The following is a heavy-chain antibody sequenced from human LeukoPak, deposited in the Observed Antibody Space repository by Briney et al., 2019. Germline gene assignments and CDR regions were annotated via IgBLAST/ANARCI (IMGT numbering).Heavy chain of an antibody. CDR3: ATSQGGSGRYPFDY. D-gene: IGHD1-26*01. V-gene: IGHV3-30*03. J-gene: IGHJ4*02. CDR2: ISYDGSNK. Sequence: GGSLRLSCAASGFTFSSYGMHWVRQAPGKGLEWVAVISYDGSNKYYADSVKGRFTISRDNSKNTLYLQMNSLRAEDTAVYYCATSQGGSGRYPFDYWGQGTLVTVSS. CDR1: GFTFSSYG.